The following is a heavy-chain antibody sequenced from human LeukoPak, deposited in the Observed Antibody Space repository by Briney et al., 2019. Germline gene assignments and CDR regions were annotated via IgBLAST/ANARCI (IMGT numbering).Heavy chain of an antibody. J-gene: IGHJ4*02. Sequence: SETLSLTCTVSGGSISSYHWSWIRQPPGKGLEWIGYIYSSGSTNYNPSLKSRVIISLDTSKSQFSLKLSSVTAADTAVYYCARSFSARMFFDYWGQGSLVTVSS. D-gene: IGHD2/OR15-2a*01. CDR3: ARSFSARMFFDY. CDR1: GGSISSYH. V-gene: IGHV4-59*01. CDR2: IYSSGST.